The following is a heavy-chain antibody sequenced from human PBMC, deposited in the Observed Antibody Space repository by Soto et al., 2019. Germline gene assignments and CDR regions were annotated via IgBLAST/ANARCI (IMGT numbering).Heavy chain of an antibody. V-gene: IGHV3-48*02. D-gene: IGHD1-26*01. CDR1: GFTFSSYS. J-gene: IGHJ4*02. CDR3: ARDLYRVGATRVFDY. CDR2: ISSSSSTI. Sequence: ESGGGLVQPGGSLRLSCAASGFTFSSYSMNWVRQAPGKGLEWVSYISSSSSTIYYADSVKGRFTISRDNAKNSLYLQMNSLRDEDTAVYYCARDLYRVGATRVFDYWCQGTLVTVSS.